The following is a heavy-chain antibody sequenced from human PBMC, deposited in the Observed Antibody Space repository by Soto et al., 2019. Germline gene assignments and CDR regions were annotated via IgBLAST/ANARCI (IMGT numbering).Heavy chain of an antibody. CDR3: AREGAHYTPLDH. CDR2: INVGNGNT. V-gene: IGHV1-3*01. D-gene: IGHD2-15*01. Sequence: ASVKVSCKASGYTFTDYAIHWVRQAPGQGLEWMGWINVGNGNTGYSRKFQGRVTNVRDMSASTAYIEVTNLTSEDTAIYYCAREGAHYTPLDHWGQGTLVTVSS. J-gene: IGHJ4*02. CDR1: GYTFTDYA.